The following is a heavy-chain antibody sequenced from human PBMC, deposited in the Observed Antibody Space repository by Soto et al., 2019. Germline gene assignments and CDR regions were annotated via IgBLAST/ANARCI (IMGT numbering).Heavy chain of an antibody. V-gene: IGHV4-59*12. CDR3: ARTPPVWCSSASCPQPMFYYYMDA. D-gene: IGHD2-2*01. CDR2: IYYSGST. Sequence: PSETLSLTCSVSGFSITSYYWSWIRQPPGKGLEWIGYIYYSGSTNYNPSLKNRVTISIDTSRNQFSLKLSSVTAADTAVYYCARTPPVWCSSASCPQPMFYYYMDAWGKGTTVTVSS. J-gene: IGHJ6*03. CDR1: GFSITSYY.